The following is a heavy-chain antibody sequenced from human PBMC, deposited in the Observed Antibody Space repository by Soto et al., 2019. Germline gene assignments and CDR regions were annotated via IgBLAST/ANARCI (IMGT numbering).Heavy chain of an antibody. V-gene: IGHV3-30-3*01. J-gene: IGHJ6*04. CDR3: ARDRSSTSFYYYYGMDV. Sequence: PGWSLRLSCAASGFTFSSYAMHLVRQAPGKGLEWVAVISYDGSNKYYADSVKGRFTISRDNSKNTLYLQMNSLRAEETAVYYCARDRSSTSFYYYYGMDVWGEGTKVTVSP. D-gene: IGHD2-2*01. CDR1: GFTFSSYA. CDR2: ISYDGSNK.